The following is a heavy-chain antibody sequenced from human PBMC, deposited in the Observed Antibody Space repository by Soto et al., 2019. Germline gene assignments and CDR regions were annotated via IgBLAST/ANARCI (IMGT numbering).Heavy chain of an antibody. J-gene: IGHJ4*02. D-gene: IGHD1-26*01. V-gene: IGHV3-7*01. CDR1: TFIFSTYW. CDR3: VGAGNNGNDFDY. CDR2: IKRDESDT. Sequence: GGALRLSCAAPTFIFSTYWMTWVRQAPGKGLEWVANIKRDESDTHYADSVKGRFTISRDNAKNSPYLQMNSLRVEDTAVYYCVGAGNNGNDFDYWGQGTLVTLSS.